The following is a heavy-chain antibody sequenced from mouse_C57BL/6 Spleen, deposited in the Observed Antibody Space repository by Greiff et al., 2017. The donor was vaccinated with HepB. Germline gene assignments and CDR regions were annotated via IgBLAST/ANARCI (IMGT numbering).Heavy chain of an antibody. CDR2: IDPETGGT. J-gene: IGHJ4*01. D-gene: IGHD3-2*02. CDR3: TRRGLRLGAMDY. V-gene: IGHV1-15*01. CDR1: GYTFTDYE. Sequence: QVQLKESGAELARPGASVTLSCKASGYTFTDYEMHWVKQTPVHGLEWIGAIDPETGGTAYNQKFKGKAILTADKSSSTAYMELRSLTSEDSAVYYCTRRGLRLGAMDYWGQGTSVTVSS.